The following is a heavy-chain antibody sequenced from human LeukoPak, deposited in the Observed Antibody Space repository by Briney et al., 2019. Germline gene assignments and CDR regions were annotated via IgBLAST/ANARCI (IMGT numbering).Heavy chain of an antibody. D-gene: IGHD6-25*01. CDR1: GFTFGTFW. CDR3: AREAADDYYYYYYMDV. CDR2: IKEDGGET. V-gene: IGHV3-7*01. Sequence: GGSLRLSCAASGFTFGTFWMSWVRQAPGKGLEWVANIKEDGGETYYLDSVKGRFTISRDNAKNSLYLQMNSLRVEDTGLYYCAREAADDYYYYYYMDVWGKGTTVTVSS. J-gene: IGHJ6*03.